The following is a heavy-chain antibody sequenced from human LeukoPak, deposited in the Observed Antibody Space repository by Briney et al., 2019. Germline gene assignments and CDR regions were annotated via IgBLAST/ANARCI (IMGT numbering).Heavy chain of an antibody. CDR3: ARADTSSGSLGQVDY. D-gene: IGHD6-19*01. CDR1: GFTFSSYW. J-gene: IGHJ4*02. Sequence: GGSLRLSCAASGFTFSSYWMHWVRQAPGKGLVWVSRINSDGSSTSYADSVKGRFTISRDNAKNTLYLQMNSLRAEDTAVYYCARADTSSGSLGQVDYWGQGTLVTVSS. CDR2: INSDGSST. V-gene: IGHV3-74*01.